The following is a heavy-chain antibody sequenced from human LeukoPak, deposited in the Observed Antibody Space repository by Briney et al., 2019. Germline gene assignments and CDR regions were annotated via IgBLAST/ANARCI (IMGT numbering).Heavy chain of an antibody. CDR1: GFTFSSYS. Sequence: GGSLRLSCAASGFTFSSYSMNWVRQAPGKGLEWVAVISYDGSNKYYADSVKGRFTISRDNAKNSLYLQMNSLRAEDTAVYYCARDGNLEQWLAYFDYWGQGTLVTVSS. CDR3: ARDGNLEQWLAYFDY. J-gene: IGHJ4*02. CDR2: ISYDGSNK. V-gene: IGHV3-30*03. D-gene: IGHD6-19*01.